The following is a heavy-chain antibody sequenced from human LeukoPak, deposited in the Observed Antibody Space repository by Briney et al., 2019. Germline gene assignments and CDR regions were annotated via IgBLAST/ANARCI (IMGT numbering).Heavy chain of an antibody. CDR3: ARDNEGLRSALLQSWFDP. CDR1: GFTFRSYA. J-gene: IGHJ5*02. CDR2: ILYDGSNR. Sequence: PGGSLRLSCAASGFTFRSYAMHWVRQAPGKGLDWVAVILYDGSNRYYADSVKGRFTTSRDNSKNTLYMQMNSLRAEDTAVYYCARDNEGLRSALLQSWFDPWGQGTLVTVSS. V-gene: IGHV3-30-3*01. D-gene: IGHD1-1*01.